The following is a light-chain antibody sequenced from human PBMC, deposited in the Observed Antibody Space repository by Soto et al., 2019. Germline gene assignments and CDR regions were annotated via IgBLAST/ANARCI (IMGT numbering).Light chain of an antibody. V-gene: IGLV1-44*01. CDR1: NSNIGSNT. J-gene: IGLJ1*01. CDR2: SNN. Sequence: QSVLTQPPSASGTPGQRVTISCSGSNSNIGSNTVNWYQQLPGTAPKLLIHSNNQRPSGVPDRFSGSKSGTSASLAISGLQSEDEADHYCAAWDDSLNGLYVFGTGTKLTVL. CDR3: AAWDDSLNGLYV.